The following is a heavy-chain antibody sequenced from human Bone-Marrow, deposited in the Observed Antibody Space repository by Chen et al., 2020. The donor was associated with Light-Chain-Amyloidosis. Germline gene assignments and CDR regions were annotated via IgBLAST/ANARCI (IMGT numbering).Heavy chain of an antibody. CDR2: VNHSGRT. CDR3: AKIMRGGSYYFDP. CDR1: AGPFSAYY. Sequence: QVQLQQWGAGLLKPSETLSLTCAVSAGPFSAYYWSWIRQPPGMGLEWIGDVNHSGRTNYSPSLKSRLTISIDTSKKQFSLKLTSVTAADTAFYYCAKIMRGGSYYFDPWGQGTLVTVSS. D-gene: IGHD1-26*01. V-gene: IGHV4-34*01. J-gene: IGHJ4*02.